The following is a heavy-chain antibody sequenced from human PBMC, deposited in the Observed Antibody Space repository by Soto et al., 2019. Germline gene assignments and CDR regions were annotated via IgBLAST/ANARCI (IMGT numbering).Heavy chain of an antibody. CDR1: GGAISSYY. V-gene: IGHV4-4*07. Sequence: QVQLHESGPGLVKPSETLSLTCTVSGGAISSYYWSWIRQPAGTGLEWILRIYSSGSTDYNPALKSLVTRSVETSKNQFSLKLSSVTAADTAVYYCARDVYGSSTSGYYYYAMDVWGQGATVTVSS. J-gene: IGHJ6*02. D-gene: IGHD2-2*01. CDR3: ARDVYGSSTSGYYYYAMDV. CDR2: IYSSGST.